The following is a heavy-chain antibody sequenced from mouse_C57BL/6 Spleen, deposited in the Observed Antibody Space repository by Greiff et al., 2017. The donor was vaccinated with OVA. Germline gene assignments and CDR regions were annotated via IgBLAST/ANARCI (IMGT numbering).Heavy chain of an antibody. V-gene: IGHV1-26*01. CDR3: ARRGPSRYDYDDGNYYAMDY. J-gene: IGHJ4*01. D-gene: IGHD2-4*01. CDR2: INPNNGGT. CDR1: GYTFTDYY. Sequence: VQLQQSGPELVKPGASVKISCKASGYTFTDYYMNWVKQSHGKSLEWIGDINPNNGGTSYNQKFKGKATLTVDKSSSTAYMELRSLTSEDSAVYYCARRGPSRYDYDDGNYYAMDYWGQGTSVTVSS.